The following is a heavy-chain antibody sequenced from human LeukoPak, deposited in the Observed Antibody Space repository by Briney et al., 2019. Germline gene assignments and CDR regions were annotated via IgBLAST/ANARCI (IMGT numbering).Heavy chain of an antibody. CDR2: IYTSGST. Sequence: SETLSLTCTVSGGSISSYYWSRIRQPAGKGLEWIGRIYTSGSTNYNPSLKSRVTMSVDTSKNQFSLKLSSVTAADTAVYYCASELGDYDILTGYYPFDPWGQGTLVTVSS. D-gene: IGHD3-9*01. CDR3: ASELGDYDILTGYYPFDP. V-gene: IGHV4-4*07. J-gene: IGHJ5*02. CDR1: GGSISSYY.